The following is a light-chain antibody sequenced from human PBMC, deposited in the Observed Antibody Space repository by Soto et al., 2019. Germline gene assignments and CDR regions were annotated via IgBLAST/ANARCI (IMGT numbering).Light chain of an antibody. V-gene: IGLV2-8*01. CDR2: EVS. J-gene: IGLJ2*01. CDR3: SSYGGSHTVV. CDR1: SSDVGGYNY. Sequence: QSALTQPPSASGSPGQSVTISCTGTSSDVGGYNYVSWYQHHPGKAPKLMIYEVSKRPSGVPDRFSGSKSGNTASLTVSGLQAEDEADYYCSSYGGSHTVVFGGGTKVTVL.